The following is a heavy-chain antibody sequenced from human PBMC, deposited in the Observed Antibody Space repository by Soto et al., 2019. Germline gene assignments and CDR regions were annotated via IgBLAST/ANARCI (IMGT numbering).Heavy chain of an antibody. D-gene: IGHD3-22*01. CDR1: GGTFSSYA. Sequence: QVQLVQSGAEVKKPGSSVKVSCKASGGTFSSYAISWVRQAPGQGLEWMGGIIPIFGTANYAQKFQGRVTITADESTSTAYMELSSLRSEDTAVYYCVLRYDSSGYYYLYYLAYWGQGTLVTVSS. J-gene: IGHJ4*02. CDR2: IIPIFGTA. CDR3: VLRYDSSGYYYLYYLAY. V-gene: IGHV1-69*01.